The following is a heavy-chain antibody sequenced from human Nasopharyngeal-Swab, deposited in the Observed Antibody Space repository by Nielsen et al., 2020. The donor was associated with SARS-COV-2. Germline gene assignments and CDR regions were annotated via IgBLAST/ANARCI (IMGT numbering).Heavy chain of an antibody. CDR1: GLTFSSYG. Sequence: GESLKISCAASGLTFSSYGFHWVRQAPGKGLEWVAAIWYDGSNKLYADAVEGRFTISKDNFKNTLYLQMNSVRAEDTAVYYCATDSSGPAADWGQGTLVTVSS. J-gene: IGHJ4*02. CDR3: ATDSSGPAAD. D-gene: IGHD3-22*01. V-gene: IGHV3-33*01. CDR2: IWYDGSNK.